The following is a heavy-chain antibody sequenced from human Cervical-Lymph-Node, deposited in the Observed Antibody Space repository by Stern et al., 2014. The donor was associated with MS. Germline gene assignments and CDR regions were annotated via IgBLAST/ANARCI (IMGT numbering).Heavy chain of an antibody. D-gene: IGHD2-21*01. Sequence: QVQLGQSGAEVKKPGSSVKVSCKTSGGTFSNFAIGWVRQAPGQGLEWMGGIIPIFDATNYAQKFQGRLTITADESTRTAYMELSSLRSDDTAMYYCARGDSEAPIYYFDYWGQGTLVTVSS. CDR3: ARGDSEAPIYYFDY. V-gene: IGHV1-69*01. J-gene: IGHJ4*02. CDR1: GGTFSNFA. CDR2: IIPIFDAT.